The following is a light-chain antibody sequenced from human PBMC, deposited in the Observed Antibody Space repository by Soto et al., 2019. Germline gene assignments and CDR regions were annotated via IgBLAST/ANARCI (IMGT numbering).Light chain of an antibody. Sequence: VLTQSPGTLSLSPGERATLFCRAGQSVDSGDLAWYQQKPGQAPRLLIYGASSRATGIPDRFSGGGSGTDFTLTISSLEPEDVAVYYCQHYRSSPLTFGGGTK. CDR2: GAS. J-gene: IGKJ4*01. CDR3: QHYRSSPLT. V-gene: IGKV3-20*01. CDR1: QSVDSGD.